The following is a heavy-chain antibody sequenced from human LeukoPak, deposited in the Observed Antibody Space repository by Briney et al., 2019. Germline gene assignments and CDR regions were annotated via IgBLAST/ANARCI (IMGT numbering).Heavy chain of an antibody. V-gene: IGHV3-64*01. CDR2: ITGSGGST. CDR1: GFTFSSYA. J-gene: IGHJ4*02. Sequence: GGSLRLSCAASGFTFSSYAMYWVRQAPGKGLEYVSAITGSGGSTYYANSVKGRFTIPRDNSKNTLYLQMGSLRAEDMAVYYCARGDYGDFVFDYWGQGTLVTVSS. D-gene: IGHD4-17*01. CDR3: ARGDYGDFVFDY.